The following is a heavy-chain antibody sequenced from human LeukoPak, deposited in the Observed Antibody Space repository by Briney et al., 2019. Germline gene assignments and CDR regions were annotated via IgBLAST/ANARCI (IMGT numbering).Heavy chain of an antibody. V-gene: IGHV3-30*18. CDR1: GFTFSRYG. Sequence: PGGSLRLACAASGFTFSRYGIHWVRQGPGKGLEWVAVISYDGSNKYYADSVKGRFTISRDNSNNTLYLQMNSLRAEDTAVYYCAKGWIPAVGNFCWGQGTLVTVSS. CDR2: ISYDGSNK. D-gene: IGHD5-18*01. CDR3: AKGWIPAVGNFC. J-gene: IGHJ4*02.